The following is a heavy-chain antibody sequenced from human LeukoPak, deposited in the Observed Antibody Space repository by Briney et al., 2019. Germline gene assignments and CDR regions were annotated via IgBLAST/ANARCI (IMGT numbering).Heavy chain of an antibody. CDR2: ISYDGSNK. Sequence: GRSLRLSCAASGFTFSSYAMHWVRQAPGKGLEWVAVISYDGSNKYYADSVKGRFTISRDNSKNTLYLQMNSLRAEDTAVYYCTRDRVTMIVVVITPAWYYFDYWGQGTLVTVSS. D-gene: IGHD3-22*01. CDR3: TRDRVTMIVVVITPAWYYFDY. V-gene: IGHV3-30*04. CDR1: GFTFSSYA. J-gene: IGHJ4*02.